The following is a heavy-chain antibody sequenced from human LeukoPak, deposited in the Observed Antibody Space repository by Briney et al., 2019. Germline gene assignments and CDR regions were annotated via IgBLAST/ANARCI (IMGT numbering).Heavy chain of an antibody. V-gene: IGHV1-69*06. CDR2: IIPIFGTA. Sequence: ASVKVSCKASGGTFSSYAISWVRQAPGQGLEWMGGIIPIFGTANYAQKFQGRVTITADKPTSTAYMELSSLRSEDTAVYYCVRVYRSGGFDYWGQGTLVTVSS. D-gene: IGHD1-26*01. CDR1: GGTFSSYA. J-gene: IGHJ4*02. CDR3: VRVYRSGGFDY.